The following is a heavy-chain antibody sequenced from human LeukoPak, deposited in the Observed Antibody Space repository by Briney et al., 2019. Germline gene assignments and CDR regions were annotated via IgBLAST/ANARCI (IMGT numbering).Heavy chain of an antibody. CDR1: GFTFRNYV. D-gene: IGHD3-9*01. CDR2: ISGSGDNT. J-gene: IGHJ4*02. V-gene: IGHV3-23*01. Sequence: GGSLRLSCAGSGFTFRNYVMSWVRQAPGKGLEWVSAISGSGDNTYCADSVKGRFTISRDNSKNTLYLQMNSLRAEDTAVYYCAREGAYYDILTGYYKGFDYWGQGTLVTVSS. CDR3: AREGAYYDILTGYYKGFDY.